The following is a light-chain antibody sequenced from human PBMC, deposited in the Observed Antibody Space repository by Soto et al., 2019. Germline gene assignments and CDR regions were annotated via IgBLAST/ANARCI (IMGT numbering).Light chain of an antibody. Sequence: QSVLTQPASVSGSPGQSITISCTGTRSDVGGYNYFSWYQQHPGKAPKVMIYEVSNRPSGISNRFSGSKSGNTASLSISGLQAEDEAEYYCSSYTSTTPVVFGGGTKLTVL. J-gene: IGLJ2*01. CDR1: RSDVGGYNY. CDR2: EVS. CDR3: SSYTSTTPVV. V-gene: IGLV2-14*01.